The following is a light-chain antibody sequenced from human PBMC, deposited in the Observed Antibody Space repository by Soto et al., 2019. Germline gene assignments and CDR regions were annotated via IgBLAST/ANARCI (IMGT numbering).Light chain of an antibody. J-gene: IGKJ2*01. CDR2: WAS. Sequence: DIVMTQSPDSLAVSLGERATINCKSSQSVLYSSNNKNYLAWYQQKPGQPPKLLIYWASTRESGVPDRFSGSGSGTDFTLTISSLQPEDVATYYCQNYNSAPYTFGQGTKLEIK. V-gene: IGKV4-1*01. CDR1: QSVLYSSNNKNY. CDR3: QNYNSAPYT.